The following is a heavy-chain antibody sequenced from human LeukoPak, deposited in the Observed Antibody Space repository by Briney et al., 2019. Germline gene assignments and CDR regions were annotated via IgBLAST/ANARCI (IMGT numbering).Heavy chain of an antibody. D-gene: IGHD3-3*01. CDR3: TRYDSSRFDP. CDR1: GFTFSGYG. CDR2: IAYDGSRK. V-gene: IGHV3-30*03. J-gene: IGHJ5*02. Sequence: GGSLRLSCAGPGFTFSGYGMHCVRQAPGKGLEWVTGIAYDGSRKHYADSVKGRFTISRDNSRNTMDLQMNSLRVEDTAVYHCTRYDSSRFDPWGQGTLVIVSS.